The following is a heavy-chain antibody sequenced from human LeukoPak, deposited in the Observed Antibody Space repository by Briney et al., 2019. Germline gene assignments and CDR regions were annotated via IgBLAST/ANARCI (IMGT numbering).Heavy chain of an antibody. D-gene: IGHD2-2*01. J-gene: IGHJ5*02. CDR1: GGSFSGYY. Sequence: SETLSLTCAVYGGSFSGYYWSWIRQPPGKGLEWIGEINHSGSTNYNPSLKSRVTISVDTSKNQFPLKLSSVTAADTAVYYCARSGDCSSTSCLGFDPWGQGTLVTVSS. CDR3: ARSGDCSSTSCLGFDP. CDR2: INHSGST. V-gene: IGHV4-34*01.